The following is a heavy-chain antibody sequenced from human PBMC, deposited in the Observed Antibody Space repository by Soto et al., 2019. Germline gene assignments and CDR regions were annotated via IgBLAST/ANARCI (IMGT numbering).Heavy chain of an antibody. Sequence: PGGSLSLSCAASGFPFSSYAMSWVRQAPGKGLEWVSAISGSGTSTYYADSVKGRFTISRDNSKNTVYLQMNSLRAEDTAVYYCANRDCTNNVCVVRIDYWGQGTLVTVSS. CDR3: ANRDCTNNVCVVRIDY. CDR1: GFPFSSYA. J-gene: IGHJ4*02. V-gene: IGHV3-23*01. CDR2: ISGSGTST. D-gene: IGHD2-8*01.